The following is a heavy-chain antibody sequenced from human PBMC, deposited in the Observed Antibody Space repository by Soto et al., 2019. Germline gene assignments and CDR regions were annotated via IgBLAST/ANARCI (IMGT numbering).Heavy chain of an antibody. CDR2: IYYSGNT. V-gene: IGHV4-30-4*01. D-gene: IGHD4-17*01. CDR1: GGSVSSADSY. J-gene: IGHJ4*02. CDR3: ARGRQSGHYALPHDY. Sequence: SETLSLTCTVSGGSVSSADSYWSWIRQAPGKGLEWVGHIYYSGNTNYNPSLKGRLTISVDTSKNQFSLTLGSVTAADTAVYFCARGRQSGHYALPHDYWGQGTLVTVSS.